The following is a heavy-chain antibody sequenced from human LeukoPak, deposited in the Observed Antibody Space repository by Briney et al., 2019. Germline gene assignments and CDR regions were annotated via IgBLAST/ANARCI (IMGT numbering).Heavy chain of an antibody. CDR1: GGSLSDHY. D-gene: IGHD2-15*01. J-gene: IGHJ5*02. CDR2: INPRGST. Sequence: SETLSLTCAVYGGSLSDHYWSWFRQPPGKGLEWIGEINPRGSTIYNPSLKSRVTISVDTSKNQFSLNLSTVTAADTAVYYCAREPGYCSGGSCYGGWFDPWGQGTLVTVSS. CDR3: AREPGYCSGGSCYGGWFDP. V-gene: IGHV4-34*01.